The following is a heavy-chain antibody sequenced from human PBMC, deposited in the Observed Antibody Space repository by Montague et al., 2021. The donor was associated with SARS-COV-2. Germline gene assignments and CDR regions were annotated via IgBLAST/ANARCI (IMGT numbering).Heavy chain of an antibody. D-gene: IGHD6-19*01. J-gene: IGHJ1*01. CDR2: IYYSGXT. Sequence: SETLSLTCTVSGGSISSSSYYWGWIRQPGGKGLEWIGSIYYSGXTXYXXXXKXRVTISVDTSKNQFSLKLSSVTAADTAVYYCAREARQWLDRGYFQHWGQGTLVTVSS. V-gene: IGHV4-39*02. CDR1: GGSISSSSYY. CDR3: AREARQWLDRGYFQH.